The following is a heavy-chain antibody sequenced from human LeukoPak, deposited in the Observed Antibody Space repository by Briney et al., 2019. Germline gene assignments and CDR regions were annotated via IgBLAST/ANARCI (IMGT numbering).Heavy chain of an antibody. CDR1: GFRFTSYW. D-gene: IGHD3-3*01. J-gene: IGHJ4*02. CDR3: AREIRFLEWLHYFDY. V-gene: IGHV3-48*02. Sequence: GGSLRLSCAASGFRFTSYWMHWVRQAPGKGLEWVSYISSSSTIYYADSVKGRFTISRDNAKNSLYLQMNSLRDEDTAVYYCAREIRFLEWLHYFDYWGQGTLVTVSS. CDR2: ISSSSTI.